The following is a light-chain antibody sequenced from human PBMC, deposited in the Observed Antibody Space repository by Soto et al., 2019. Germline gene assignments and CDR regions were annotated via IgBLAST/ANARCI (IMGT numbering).Light chain of an antibody. CDR1: QTLLYRNGNNY. CDR3: MQALQSPAT. CDR2: LAS. J-gene: IGKJ4*01. V-gene: IGKV2-28*01. Sequence: DIVMTQSPLSLPVTPGESASISCRSSQTLLYRNGNNYLNWYLQKPGQSPQLLIFLASTRASGVTDRFSGSGSGTDFTLRISGVEAEDVGVYYCMQALQSPATFGGGTKVEIK.